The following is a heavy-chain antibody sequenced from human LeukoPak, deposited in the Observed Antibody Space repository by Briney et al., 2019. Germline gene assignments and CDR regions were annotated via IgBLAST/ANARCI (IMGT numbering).Heavy chain of an antibody. CDR1: GFTFSSYA. V-gene: IGHV3-23*01. J-gene: IGHJ5*02. D-gene: IGHD2-15*01. Sequence: GGSLRLSCATSGFTFSSYAMSWVRQAPGKGLEWVSAISGRGGSTYYGDSVKGRFTISRDNSKNTLYLQMDSLRAEDTAVYYCAKEETFCSGGSCYPVRFDPWGQGTLVTVSS. CDR3: AKEETFCSGGSCYPVRFDP. CDR2: ISGRGGST.